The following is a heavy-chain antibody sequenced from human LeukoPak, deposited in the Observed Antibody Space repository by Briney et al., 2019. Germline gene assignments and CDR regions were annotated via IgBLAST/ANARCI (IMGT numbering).Heavy chain of an antibody. J-gene: IGHJ6*03. Sequence: SVKVSCKASGGTSSGYAISWVRQAPGQGLEWMGGIIAIFGTADYAQKVQDSVTITADESTSTAYMELGSLRSEDTAVYYCARGVWQKEPTGARYYYYYYYMDVWGKGTTVTVSS. CDR3: ARGVWQKEPTGARYYYYYYYMDV. V-gene: IGHV1-69*13. CDR1: GGTSSGYA. D-gene: IGHD7-27*01. CDR2: IIAIFGTA.